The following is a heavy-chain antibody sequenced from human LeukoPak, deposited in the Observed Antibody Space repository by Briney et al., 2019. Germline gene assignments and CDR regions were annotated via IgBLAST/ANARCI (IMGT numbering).Heavy chain of an antibody. J-gene: IGHJ4*02. CDR1: GGSISSYY. CDR3: ARHGGYCSSTSCYRKYYFDS. V-gene: IGHV4-59*08. D-gene: IGHD2-2*02. CDR2: IYYSGST. Sequence: SETLSLTCTVSGGSISSYYWSWIRQPPGKGLEWIGYIYYSGSTNYNPSLKSRVTISVDTSKNQFSLKLSSVTAADTAVYYCARHGGYCSSTSCYRKYYFDSWGQGTLVTVSS.